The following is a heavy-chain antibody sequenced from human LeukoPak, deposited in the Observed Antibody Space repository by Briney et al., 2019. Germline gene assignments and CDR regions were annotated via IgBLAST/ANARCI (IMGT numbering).Heavy chain of an antibody. V-gene: IGHV3-48*01. D-gene: IGHD2-2*01. CDR3: ARSGQRYCSSTSCSRGFDY. J-gene: IGHJ4*02. CDR1: GFTFSSYS. CDR2: ISSSSTI. Sequence: GGSLRLSCAASGFTFSSYSMNWVRQAPGKGLEWVSYISSSSTIYYADSVKGRFTISRDNSKNTLYLQMNSLRAEDTAVYYCARSGQRYCSSTSCSRGFDYWGQGTLVTVSS.